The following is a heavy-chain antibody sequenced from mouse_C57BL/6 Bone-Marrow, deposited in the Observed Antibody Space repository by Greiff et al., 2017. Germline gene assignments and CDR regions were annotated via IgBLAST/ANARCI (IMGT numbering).Heavy chain of an antibody. CDR2: IRSKSNNYAT. CDR3: VRKGIYYYGSSPYYAMDY. CDR1: GFSFNTYA. Sequence: VQLKESGGGLVQPKGSLKLSCAASGFSFNTYAMNWVRQAPGKGLEWVARIRSKSNNYATYYADSVKDRFTISRDDSERMLYLQMNNLKTTDTAMYYCVRKGIYYYGSSPYYAMDYWGQGTSVTVSS. V-gene: IGHV10-1*01. J-gene: IGHJ4*01. D-gene: IGHD1-1*01.